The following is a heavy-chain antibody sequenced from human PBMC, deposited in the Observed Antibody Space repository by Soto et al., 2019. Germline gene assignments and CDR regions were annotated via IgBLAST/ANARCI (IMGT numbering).Heavy chain of an antibody. CDR3: AKMEGMDPWAYSFDD. CDR1: GFTFSDFA. D-gene: IGHD2-2*03. J-gene: IGHJ4*02. CDR2: IYGGGNGP. V-gene: IGHV3-23*01. Sequence: EVQVLESGGGLVQPGGSLRISCAATGFTFSDFAMSWVRQAPGKGLEWVSRIYGGGNGPHYADSVKGRVTISRDNSKNTLYLQMNSRSAEDTGVYYCAKMEGMDPWAYSFDDWGQGTLVTVSS.